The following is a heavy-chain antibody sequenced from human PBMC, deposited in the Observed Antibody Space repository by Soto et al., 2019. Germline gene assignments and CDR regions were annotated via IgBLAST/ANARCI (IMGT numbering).Heavy chain of an antibody. V-gene: IGHV1-46*01. J-gene: IGHJ6*02. Sequence: ASVKVSCKASGYTFTSYYMHWVRQAPGQGLEWMGIINPSGGSTSYAQKFQGRVTMTRDTSTSTVYMELSSLRSEDTAVYYCARWRFAGGNTYYYGSGSPSDYYYGMDVWGQGTTVTVSS. CDR3: ARWRFAGGNTYYYGSGSPSDYYYGMDV. D-gene: IGHD3-10*01. CDR2: INPSGGST. CDR1: GYTFTSYY.